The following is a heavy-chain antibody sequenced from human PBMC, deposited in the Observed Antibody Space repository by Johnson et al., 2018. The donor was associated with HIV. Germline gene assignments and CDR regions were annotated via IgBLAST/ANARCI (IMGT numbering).Heavy chain of an antibody. Sequence: QVQLVESGGGVVQPGGSLRLSCAASGFTFSSYAMHWVRQAPGKGLEWVAVIGNDGSDKYYADSVKGRVTISRDNPKNTVYLHMNNLSAEDAAVYYCARQLPYNSRWTGAFDIWGQGTMVTVS. J-gene: IGHJ3*02. V-gene: IGHV3-30*04. CDR1: GFTFSSYA. CDR2: IGNDGSDK. D-gene: IGHD6-13*01. CDR3: ARQLPYNSRWTGAFDI.